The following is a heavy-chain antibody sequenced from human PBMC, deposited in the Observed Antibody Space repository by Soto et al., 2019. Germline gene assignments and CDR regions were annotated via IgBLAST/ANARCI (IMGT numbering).Heavy chain of an antibody. CDR2: IHFTGST. CDR3: ARGDGWYLP. D-gene: IGHD6-19*01. J-gene: IGHJ5*02. V-gene: IGHV4-59*01. CDR1: GGSLSNYY. Sequence: SETLSLTCTVSGGSLSNYYWSWIRQPPGKGLQWIGYIHFTGSTNYNPSLKSRVTISVDTSKNQFSLKLSSVTAADTALYYCARGDGWYLPWGQGALVTVSS.